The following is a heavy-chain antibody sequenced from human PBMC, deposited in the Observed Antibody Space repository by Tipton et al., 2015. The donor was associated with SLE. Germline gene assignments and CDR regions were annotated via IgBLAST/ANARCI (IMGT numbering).Heavy chain of an antibody. CDR1: GGSFSGYY. D-gene: IGHD1-14*01. J-gene: IGHJ4*02. CDR2: SNHSGST. CDR3: ARRLNRNCLDY. V-gene: IGHV4-34*01. Sequence: TLSLTCAVYGGSFSGYYWSWIRQPPGKGLEWIGESNHSGSTNYNPSLKSRITISVDTSKNRFSLKVSSVTAADTAVYYCARRLNRNCLDYWGQGTLVTVSS.